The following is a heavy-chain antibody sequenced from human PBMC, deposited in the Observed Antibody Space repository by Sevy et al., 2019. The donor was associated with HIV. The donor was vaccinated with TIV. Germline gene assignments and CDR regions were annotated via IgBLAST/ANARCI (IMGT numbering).Heavy chain of an antibody. CDR3: ARDGECSSTSCYDLDYYYYGMDV. CDR2: ISSSSSYT. Sequence: GGSLRLSCAASGFTFSDYYMSWIRQAPGKGLEWVSYISSSSSYTNYADSVKGRFTISRDNAKNSLNLQMNSLRAEDTAVSYCARDGECSSTSCYDLDYYYYGMDVWGQGTTVTVSS. J-gene: IGHJ6*02. D-gene: IGHD2-2*01. CDR1: GFTFSDYY. V-gene: IGHV3-11*06.